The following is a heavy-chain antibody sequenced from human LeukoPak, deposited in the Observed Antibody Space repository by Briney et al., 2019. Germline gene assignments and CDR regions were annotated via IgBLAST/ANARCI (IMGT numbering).Heavy chain of an antibody. CDR2: ISSSSSYI. J-gene: IGHJ6*02. CDR1: GFTFSSYS. CDR3: ARGQQLVRYYYYYYGMDV. V-gene: IGHV3-21*01. Sequence: GGSLRLSCAASGFTFSSYSMNWVRQAPGKGLEWVSSISSSSSYIYYADSVKGRFTISRDNAKNTLYLQMNSLRAEDTAVYYCARGQQLVRYYYYYYGMDVWGQGTTVTVSS. D-gene: IGHD6-13*01.